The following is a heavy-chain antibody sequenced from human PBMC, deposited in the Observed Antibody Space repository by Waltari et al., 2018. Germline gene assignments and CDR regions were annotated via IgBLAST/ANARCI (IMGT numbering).Heavy chain of an antibody. Sequence: QVQLVQSGAEVKKPGASVKVSCKASGYTFTGYYMHWVRQAPGQGLEWMGRINPNSGGTNYAQKFQGRVTMTRDTSISTAYMELSRLRSDDTAVYYCVKGYGIAVAATNFDYWGQGTLVTVSS. D-gene: IGHD6-19*01. CDR3: VKGYGIAVAATNFDY. J-gene: IGHJ4*02. CDR1: GYTFTGYY. CDR2: INPNSGGT. V-gene: IGHV1-2*06.